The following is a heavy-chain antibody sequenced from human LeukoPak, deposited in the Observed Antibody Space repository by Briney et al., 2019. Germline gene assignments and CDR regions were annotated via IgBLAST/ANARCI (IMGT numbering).Heavy chain of an antibody. CDR3: ARDQGAYFSSTSCPIDY. CDR1: RFTFNTYW. V-gene: IGHV3-21*01. CDR2: ISSSSSYI. Sequence: PGGSLRLSCAASRFTFNTYWMNWVRQAPGKGLEWVSSISSSSSYIYYADSVKGRFTISRDNAKNSLYLQMNSLRAEDTAVYYCARDQGAYFSSTSCPIDYWGQGTLVTVSS. J-gene: IGHJ4*02. D-gene: IGHD2-2*01.